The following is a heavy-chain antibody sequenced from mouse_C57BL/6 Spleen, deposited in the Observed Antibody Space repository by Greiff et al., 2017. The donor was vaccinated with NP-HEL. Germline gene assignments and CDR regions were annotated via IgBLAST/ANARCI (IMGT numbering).Heavy chain of an antibody. J-gene: IGHJ2*01. V-gene: IGHV1-64*01. CDR3: ARGFDYYGSSFDY. Sequence: QVQLQQPGAELVKPGASVKLSCKASGYTFTSYWMHWVKQRPGQGLEWIGMIHPNSGSTNYNEKFKSKASTAYMQLSSLTSEDSAVYYCARGFDYYGSSFDYWGQGTTLTVSS. CDR2: IHPNSGST. D-gene: IGHD1-1*01. CDR1: GYTFTSYW.